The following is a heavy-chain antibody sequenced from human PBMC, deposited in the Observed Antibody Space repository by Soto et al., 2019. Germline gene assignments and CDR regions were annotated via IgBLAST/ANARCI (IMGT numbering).Heavy chain of an antibody. D-gene: IGHD3-10*01. V-gene: IGHV4-59*01. CDR2: IYYSGST. Sequence: QVQLQESGPGLVKPSETLSLTCTVSGGSISSYYWSWIRQPPGKGLEWIGYIYYSGSTNYNPSLKSRVTISVDMSKNQFSLKLSSVTAAETAVYYCARELVRGRGFAPWGQGTLVTVSS. CDR1: GGSISSYY. J-gene: IGHJ5*02. CDR3: ARELVRGRGFAP.